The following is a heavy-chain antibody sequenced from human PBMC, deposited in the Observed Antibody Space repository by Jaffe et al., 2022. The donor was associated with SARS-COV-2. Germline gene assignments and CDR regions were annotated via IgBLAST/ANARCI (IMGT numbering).Heavy chain of an antibody. J-gene: IGHJ3*02. V-gene: IGHV3-15*01. Sequence: EVQLVESGGGLVKPGGSLRLSCAASGFTFSNAWMSWVRQAPGKGLEWVGRIKSKTDGGTTDYAAPVKGRFTISRDDSKNTLYLQMNSLKTEDTAVYYCTTEFVMVHRYAFDIWGQGTMVTVSS. CDR3: TTEFVMVHRYAFDI. CDR2: IKSKTDGGTT. CDR1: GFTFSNAW. D-gene: IGHD2-8*01.